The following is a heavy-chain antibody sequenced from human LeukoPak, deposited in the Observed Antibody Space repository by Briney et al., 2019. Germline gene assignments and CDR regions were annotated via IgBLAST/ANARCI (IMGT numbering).Heavy chain of an antibody. CDR2: IYSDGST. J-gene: IGHJ4*02. CDR1: GFTVSSNY. D-gene: IGHD6-19*01. CDR3: ARLTVAGRFDS. V-gene: IGHV3-66*01. Sequence: GGSLRLSCAASGFTVSSNYMSWARQAPGKGLEWVSVIYSDGSTYYADSVKGRFTISRDNSKNMLYLQMNSLRAEDTAVYYCARLTVAGRFDSWGQGTLVTVSS.